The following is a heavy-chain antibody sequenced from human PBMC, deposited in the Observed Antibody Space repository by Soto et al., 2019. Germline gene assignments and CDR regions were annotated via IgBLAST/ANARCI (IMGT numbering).Heavy chain of an antibody. J-gene: IGHJ6*02. D-gene: IGHD1-1*01. CDR2: IDPSDSYT. CDR3: ARQEPDYYYYYGMDV. V-gene: IGHV5-10-1*01. CDR1: GYSFTTYW. Sequence: PGESLKISCKGSGYSFTTYWISWVRQMPGKGLEWMGRIDPSDSYTKYSPSFQGHVTISADGSISTAYLQWSSLKASDTAMYYCARQEPDYYYYYGMDVWGQGTTVTVSS.